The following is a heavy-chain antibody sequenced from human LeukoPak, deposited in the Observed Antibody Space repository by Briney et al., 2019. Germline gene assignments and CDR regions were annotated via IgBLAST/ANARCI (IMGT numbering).Heavy chain of an antibody. CDR3: ARDAYSSSPTSFDY. Sequence: ASVKVSCKASGGTFSSYAISWVRQAPGQGLEWMGGINPNSGGTNYAQKFQGRVTMTRDTSISTAYMELSRLRSDDTAVYYCARDAYSSSPTSFDYWGQGTLVTVSS. V-gene: IGHV1-2*02. D-gene: IGHD6-6*01. CDR2: INPNSGGT. J-gene: IGHJ4*02. CDR1: GGTFSSYA.